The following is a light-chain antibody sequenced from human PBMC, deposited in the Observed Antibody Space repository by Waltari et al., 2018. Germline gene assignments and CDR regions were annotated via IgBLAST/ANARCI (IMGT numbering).Light chain of an antibody. V-gene: IGLV2-23*01. J-gene: IGLJ3*02. Sequence: QSALTQPDSVSGSPGPSITISCTGTSSDVGSYNLVSWYQQHPGKAPNLMIYEDNKRPSGVSNRFSGSKSGNTASLTISGLQAEDEADYYCCSYAGSAIWVFGGGTKLTVL. CDR1: SSDVGSYNL. CDR3: CSYAGSAIWV. CDR2: EDN.